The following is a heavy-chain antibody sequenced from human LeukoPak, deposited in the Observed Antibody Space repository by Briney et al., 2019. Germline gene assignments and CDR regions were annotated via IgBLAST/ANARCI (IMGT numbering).Heavy chain of an antibody. J-gene: IGHJ4*02. CDR3: AREDGYNYREDY. Sequence: KSSETLSLTCTVSGGSISTSNYYWGWIRQPPGKGLEWIGNIFYSGSTYYSPSLRSRVTISLDTSRNQFSLKLSSVTAADTAVYYCAREDGYNYREDYWGQGTLVTVSS. D-gene: IGHD5-24*01. V-gene: IGHV4-39*07. CDR2: IFYSGST. CDR1: GGSISTSNYY.